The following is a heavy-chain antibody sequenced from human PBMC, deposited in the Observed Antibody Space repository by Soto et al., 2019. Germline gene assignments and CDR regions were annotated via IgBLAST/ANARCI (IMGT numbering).Heavy chain of an antibody. CDR3: VEGWNDF. Sequence: EVQVVESGGDLVKPGGSLRLSCVTSGFMFSSAWMSWVRQAPGKGLEWVGRIKSKSDGGAREYAAHVKVRFSISRADSKNTVYLQMRSLRAADTAVYYCVEGWNDFWGQGTLVTVSS. CDR2: IKSKSDGGAR. J-gene: IGHJ4*02. D-gene: IGHD1-1*01. V-gene: IGHV3-15*01. CDR1: GFMFSSAW.